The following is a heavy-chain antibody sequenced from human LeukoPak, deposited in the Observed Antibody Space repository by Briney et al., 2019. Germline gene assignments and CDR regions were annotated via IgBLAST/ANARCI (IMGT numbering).Heavy chain of an antibody. CDR1: GFTFSSFE. D-gene: IGHD3-10*01. Sequence: GGSLRLSCAASGFTFSSFEMNWVRQAPGKGLEWVSYISSSGSTIYYADSVKGRFTISRDNAKNSLYLQMNSLRAEDTAVYYCARGGLSYYYGSGSFVYWGQGTLVTVSS. V-gene: IGHV3-48*03. J-gene: IGHJ4*02. CDR2: ISSSGSTI. CDR3: ARGGLSYYYGSGSFVY.